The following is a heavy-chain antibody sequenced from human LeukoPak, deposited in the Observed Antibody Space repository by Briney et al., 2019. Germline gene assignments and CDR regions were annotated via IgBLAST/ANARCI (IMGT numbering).Heavy chain of an antibody. CDR2: LTRTSSAT. D-gene: IGHD5-18*01. CDR3: ATGGSEYRSDWFDS. J-gene: IGHJ5*01. CDR1: GFRFSSYD. V-gene: IGHV3-48*01. Sequence: GGSLRLSCVGSGFRFSSYDMNWVRQAPGRGLEWLSYLTRTSSATWYADSVKGRFTIFRDNAKSSLYLQMNSLRVEDTAVYYCATGGSEYRSDWFDSWGQGTLVNVAS.